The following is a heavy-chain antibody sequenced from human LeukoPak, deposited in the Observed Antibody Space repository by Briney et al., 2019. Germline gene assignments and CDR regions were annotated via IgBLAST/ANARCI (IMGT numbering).Heavy chain of an antibody. CDR3: AKDLAVAGFEYFQH. D-gene: IGHD6-19*01. Sequence: PGGSLTLSCAASGFTFSSYSMNWVRQAPGKGLEWVSSISSSSSYIYYADSVKGRFTISRDNAKNTLYLQMNSLRAEDTAVYYCAKDLAVAGFEYFQHWGQGTLVTVSS. CDR1: GFTFSSYS. J-gene: IGHJ1*01. CDR2: ISSSSSYI. V-gene: IGHV3-21*04.